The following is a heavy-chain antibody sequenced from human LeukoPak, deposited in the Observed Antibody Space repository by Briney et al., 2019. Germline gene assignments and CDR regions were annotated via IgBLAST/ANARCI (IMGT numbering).Heavy chain of an antibody. CDR1: GFSFSNYW. J-gene: IGHJ4*02. CDR3: ARDLQGFGELPGY. CDR2: INSGGSST. D-gene: IGHD3-10*01. V-gene: IGHV3-74*01. Sequence: GGSLRLSCAASGFSFSNYWIHWVRQAPGKGLVWVSRINSGGSSTTYADSVKGRFTISRDNAQNTLYLQMNSLRAEDTAVYYCARDLQGFGELPGYWGQGTLVTVSS.